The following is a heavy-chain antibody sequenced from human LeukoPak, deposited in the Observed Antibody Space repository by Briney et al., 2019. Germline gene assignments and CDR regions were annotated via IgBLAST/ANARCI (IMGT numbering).Heavy chain of an antibody. V-gene: IGHV4-39*01. J-gene: IGHJ4*02. Sequence: PSETLSLTCTVSGGSISSYYWGWIRQPPGKGLEWIGSIYYSGSTYYNPSLKSRVTISVDTSKNQFSLKLSSVTAADTAVYYCASPNTYYYDSSGYFDYWGQGTLVTVSS. CDR3: ASPNTYYYDSSGYFDY. CDR2: IYYSGST. D-gene: IGHD3-22*01. CDR1: GGSISSYY.